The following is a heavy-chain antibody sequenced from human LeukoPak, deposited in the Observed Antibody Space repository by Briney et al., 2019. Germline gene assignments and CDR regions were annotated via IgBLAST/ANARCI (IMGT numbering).Heavy chain of an antibody. Sequence: ASVKVSCKASGGTFSSYAISWVRQAPGQGLEWMGGIIPIFGTANYAQKFQGRVTITADESTSTAYMELSSLRSEDTAVYYCAVRNVDIVATDYYYYGMDVWSQGTTVTVSS. D-gene: IGHD5-12*01. J-gene: IGHJ6*02. CDR3: AVRNVDIVATDYYYYGMDV. CDR1: GGTFSSYA. CDR2: IIPIFGTA. V-gene: IGHV1-69*01.